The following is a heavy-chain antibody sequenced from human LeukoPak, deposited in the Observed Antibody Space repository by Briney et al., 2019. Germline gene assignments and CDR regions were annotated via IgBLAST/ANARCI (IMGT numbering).Heavy chain of an antibody. D-gene: IGHD5-12*01. V-gene: IGHV1-18*01. CDR2: INTYNGNT. CDR1: GYTFTTFG. Sequence: ASVKVSCKASGYTFTTFGISWVRQAPGQGLELMGWINTYNGNTNYAQKLQGRVTLTTDTSTGTAHMELRSLRSDDTAVYYCARDVRGHVVANKGDWFDPWGQGTLVTVSS. J-gene: IGHJ5*02. CDR3: ARDVRGHVVANKGDWFDP.